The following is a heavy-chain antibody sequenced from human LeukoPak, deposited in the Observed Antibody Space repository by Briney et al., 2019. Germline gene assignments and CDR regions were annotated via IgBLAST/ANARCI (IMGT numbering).Heavy chain of an antibody. J-gene: IGHJ4*02. D-gene: IGHD3-16*01. Sequence: PSETLSLTCAVYGGSFSGYYWSWIRQPPGKGLEWIGEINHSGSTNYNPSLKSRVTISVDTSKNQFSLKLSSVTAADTAVYYCARGPRRGGYFDYWGQGTLVTVSS. V-gene: IGHV4-34*01. CDR2: INHSGST. CDR1: GGSFSGYY. CDR3: ARGPRRGGYFDY.